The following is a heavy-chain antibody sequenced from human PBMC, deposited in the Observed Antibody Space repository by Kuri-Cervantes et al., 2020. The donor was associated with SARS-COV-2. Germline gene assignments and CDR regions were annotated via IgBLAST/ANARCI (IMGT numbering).Heavy chain of an antibody. CDR1: GFTFSSYS. CDR3: AKEPTIFGVVIIGYFDY. CDR2: ISGSGGST. D-gene: IGHD3-3*01. Sequence: GEPLKISCAASGFTFSSYSMNWVRQAPGKGLEWVSAISGSGGSTYYADSVKGRFTISRDNSKNTLYLQMNSLRAEDTAVYYCAKEPTIFGVVIIGYFDYWGQGTLVTVSS. V-gene: IGHV3-23*01. J-gene: IGHJ4*02.